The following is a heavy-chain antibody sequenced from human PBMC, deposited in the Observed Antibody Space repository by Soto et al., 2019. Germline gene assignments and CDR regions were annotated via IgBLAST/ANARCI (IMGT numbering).Heavy chain of an antibody. V-gene: IGHV4-59*01. CDR1: GGSISSYY. J-gene: IGHJ4*02. CDR2: IYYSGST. CDR3: ARDRSQFDY. Sequence: SETLSLTCTVSGGSISSYYWSWIRQPPGKGLEWIGYIYYSGSTNYNPSLKSRVTISVDTSKNQFSLKLSSVTAADTAVYYCARDRSQFDYWGQGTLVTVSS.